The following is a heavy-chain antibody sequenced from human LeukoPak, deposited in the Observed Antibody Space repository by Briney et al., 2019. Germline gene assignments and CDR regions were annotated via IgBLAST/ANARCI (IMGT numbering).Heavy chain of an antibody. CDR3: AKEDLYSGMDV. V-gene: IGHV3-23*01. CDR2: ISDSGGST. J-gene: IGHJ6*04. CDR1: GFTFRGYA. Sequence: GGSLRLSCAASGFTFRGYAMSWVRQAPGKGLRWVSAISDSGGSTYYADSVKGRFTISRDNSKNTVYLQMNSLRAEDTAVYYCAKEDLYSGMDVWGKGTTVTVSS.